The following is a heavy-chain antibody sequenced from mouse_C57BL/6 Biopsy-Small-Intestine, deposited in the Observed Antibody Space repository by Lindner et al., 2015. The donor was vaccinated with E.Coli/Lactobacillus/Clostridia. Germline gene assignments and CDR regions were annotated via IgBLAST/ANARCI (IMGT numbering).Heavy chain of an antibody. CDR2: FHPYNDDT. V-gene: IGHV1-47*01. J-gene: IGHJ4*01. CDR1: GYTFTTYP. CDR3: ARGYYGSIFYSLDY. Sequence: VQLQESGAELVKPGASVKMSCKASGYTFTTYPIEWMKQNQGKSLEWIGNFHPYNDDTKYNEKFKGKATLTVEKSSSTVYLEPSRLTSDDSAVYYCARGYYGSIFYSLDYWGQGTSVTVSS. D-gene: IGHD1-1*01.